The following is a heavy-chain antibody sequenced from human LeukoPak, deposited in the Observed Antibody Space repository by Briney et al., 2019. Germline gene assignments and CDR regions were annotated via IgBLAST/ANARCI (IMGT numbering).Heavy chain of an antibody. J-gene: IGHJ4*02. CDR1: GFTFNTCS. D-gene: IGHD2-21*02. CDR2: ISGGTI. V-gene: IGHV3-48*02. CDR3: ARDHDFSFDY. Sequence: PGGSLRLSCAASGFTFNTCSMNWVRQAPGKGLEWISYISGGTIYYADSVKGRFTISRDNVGNSLFLQMNSLRDEDTAVYYCARDHDFSFDYWGQGTLVTVSS.